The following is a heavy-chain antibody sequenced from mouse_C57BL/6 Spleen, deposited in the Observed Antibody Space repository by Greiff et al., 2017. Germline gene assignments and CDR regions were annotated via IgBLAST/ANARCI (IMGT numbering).Heavy chain of an antibody. CDR3: ARRECNYDYAMDY. CDR1: GYTFTSYW. J-gene: IGHJ4*01. D-gene: IGHD2-1*01. V-gene: IGHV1-64*01. Sequence: QVQLQQPGAELVKPGASVKLSCKASGYTFTSYWMHWVKQRPGQGLEWIGMIHPNSGSTNYNEKFKSKATLTVDKSSSTAYMQLSSLTSEDSAVYYCARRECNYDYAMDYWGQGTSVTVSS. CDR2: IHPNSGST.